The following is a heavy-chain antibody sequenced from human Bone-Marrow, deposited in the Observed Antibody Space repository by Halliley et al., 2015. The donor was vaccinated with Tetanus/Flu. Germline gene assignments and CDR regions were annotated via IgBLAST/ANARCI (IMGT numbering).Heavy chain of an antibody. CDR3: ARDQKEGAPDY. J-gene: IGHJ4*02. Sequence: GLVKPSETLSLTCTVSGGSISSGSYYWSWIRQPPGKALEWIGYIYNSGTAFYNPSLRSRVTISVDTSKNQFSLNLSSVTAADTAVYYCARDQKEGAPDYWGQGTLVTVSS. V-gene: IGHV4-61*01. D-gene: IGHD3-16*01. CDR2: IYNSGTA. CDR1: GGSISSGSYY.